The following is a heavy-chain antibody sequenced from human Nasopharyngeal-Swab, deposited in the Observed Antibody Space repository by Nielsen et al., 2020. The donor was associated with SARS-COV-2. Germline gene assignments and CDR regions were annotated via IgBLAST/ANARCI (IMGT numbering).Heavy chain of an antibody. D-gene: IGHD1-26*01. J-gene: IGHJ4*02. V-gene: IGHV1-8*02. CDR3: ARGGVGAVGGALDY. Sequence: ASVKVSCKASGYTFTSYGISWVRQAPGQGLEWMGWMNPNSGNTGYAQKFQGRVTMTRNTSIRTAYMELSSLRSEDTAVYYCARGGVGAVGGALDYWGQGTQVTVSS. CDR2: MNPNSGNT. CDR1: GYTFTSYG.